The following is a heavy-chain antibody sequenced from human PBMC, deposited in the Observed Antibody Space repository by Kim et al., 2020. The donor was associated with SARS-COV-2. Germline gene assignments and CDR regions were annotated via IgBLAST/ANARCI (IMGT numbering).Heavy chain of an antibody. J-gene: IGHJ5*02. CDR2: IYYSGST. D-gene: IGHD2-15*01. Sequence: SETLSLTCTVSGGSISSGGYYWSWIRQHPGKGLEWIGYIYYSGSTYYNPSLKSRVTISVDTSKNQFSLKLSSVTAADTAVYYCARGALGGSCSLEPWGQGTLVTVSS. CDR3: ARGALGGSCSLEP. CDR1: GGSISSGGYY. V-gene: IGHV4-31*03.